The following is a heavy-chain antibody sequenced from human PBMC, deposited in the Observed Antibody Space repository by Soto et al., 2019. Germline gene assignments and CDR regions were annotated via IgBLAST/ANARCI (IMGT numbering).Heavy chain of an antibody. V-gene: IGHV1-69*01. J-gene: IGHJ6*02. D-gene: IGHD6-13*01. CDR3: AGVEAGGRYYYYYYDMDV. CDR1: GGTFSSYA. Sequence: QVQLVQSGAEVMKPGSSVKVSCKASGGTFSSYAIRWVRQAPGQGLEWMGGIIPIFGTANYAQQFQGRVTITAEESTSTDYMELSGLGSEDTAVYYCAGVEAGGRYYYYYYDMDVWGQGTTVTVSS. CDR2: IIPIFGTA.